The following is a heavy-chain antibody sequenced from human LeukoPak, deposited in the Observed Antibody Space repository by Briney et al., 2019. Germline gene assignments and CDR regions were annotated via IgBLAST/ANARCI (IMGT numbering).Heavy chain of an antibody. CDR3: ARTGSGFTFFVKNYYYYYMDV. D-gene: IGHD5-12*01. CDR1: GGSFSGYY. J-gene: IGHJ6*03. Sequence: SETLSLTCAVYGGSFSGYYWSWIRQPPGKGLEWIGEINHSGSTNYNPSLKSRVTISVDTSKNQFSLKLSSVTAADTAVYYCARTGSGFTFFVKNYYYYYMDVWGKGTTVTISS. CDR2: INHSGST. V-gene: IGHV4-34*01.